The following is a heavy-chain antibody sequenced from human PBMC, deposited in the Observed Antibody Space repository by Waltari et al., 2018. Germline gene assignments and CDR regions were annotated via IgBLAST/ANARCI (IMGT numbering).Heavy chain of an antibody. CDR1: CGFITTTYY. D-gene: IGHD1-26*01. CDR3: ASAPSGSYGHN. J-gene: IGHJ4*02. Sequence: QLQLQESGPGLVKPSETLSLTCTVSCGFITTTYYWGWIRQPPGKGLEWIGSIDHTGSTYYNPSLKSRVTISVDTSNTSENQFSLKLTSVTAADTAVYYCASAPSGSYGHNWGQGALVTVSS. V-gene: IGHV4-39*07. CDR2: IDHTGST.